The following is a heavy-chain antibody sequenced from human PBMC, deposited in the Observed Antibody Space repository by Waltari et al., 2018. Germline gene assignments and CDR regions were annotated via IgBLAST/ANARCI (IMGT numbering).Heavy chain of an antibody. CDR1: GFTFSNAW. D-gene: IGHD1-26*01. V-gene: IGHV3-74*02. CDR3: ASVGDGYNRNY. J-gene: IGHJ4*02. Sequence: EVQLVESGGGLVKPGGSLRLSCAASGFTFSNAWMSWVRQAPGKGLEWVGRINNDGSLTTYADSVKGRFTISRDNAKNTVFLQMNSLGAEDTAVYYCASVGDGYNRNYWGQGTLVTVSS. CDR2: INNDGSLT.